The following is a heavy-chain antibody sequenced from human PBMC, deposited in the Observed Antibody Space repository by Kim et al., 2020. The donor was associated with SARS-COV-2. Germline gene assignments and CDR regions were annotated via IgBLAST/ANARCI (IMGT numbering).Heavy chain of an antibody. CDR2: IYYSGST. J-gene: IGHJ5*02. CDR1: GGSISSSSYY. Sequence: SETLSLTCTVSGGSISSSSYYWGWIRQPPGKGLEWIGSIYYSGSTYYNPSLKSRVTISVDTSKNQFSLKLSSVTAADTAVYYCARTYPYYGSGSYPPFGPWGQGTLVTVSS. CDR3: ARTYPYYGSGSYPPFGP. D-gene: IGHD3-10*01. V-gene: IGHV4-39*01.